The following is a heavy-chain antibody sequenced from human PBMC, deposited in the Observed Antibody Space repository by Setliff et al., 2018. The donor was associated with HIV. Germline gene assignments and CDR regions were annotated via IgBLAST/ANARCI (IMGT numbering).Heavy chain of an antibody. D-gene: IGHD2-21*02. CDR1: AGSFSDYY. J-gene: IGHJ4*02. CDR2: INHSGST. CDR3: ARQGNIVVVTSFDY. Sequence: SETLSLTCAVYAGSFSDYYWSWIRQPPGKGLEWIGEINHSGSTKYNQSLRSRLTISVDTSKNQFSLRLNSVTAADTAVYYCARQGNIVVVTSFDYWGQGTLVTVSS. V-gene: IGHV4-34*01.